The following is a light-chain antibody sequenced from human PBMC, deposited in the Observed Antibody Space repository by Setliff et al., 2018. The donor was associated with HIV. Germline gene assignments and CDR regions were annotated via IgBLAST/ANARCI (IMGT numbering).Light chain of an antibody. V-gene: IGLV2-14*03. CDR1: SSDIGSHDY. Sequence: QSALTQPASVSGSPGQSITISCTGTSSDIGSHDYVSWYQQHPGKVPELLIYDVSKRPSGASNRFSGSKSGNSASLTISSLHPEYEADYYCSSYISSSTLVVFGGGTKVTVL. J-gene: IGLJ2*01. CDR2: DVS. CDR3: SSYISSSTLVV.